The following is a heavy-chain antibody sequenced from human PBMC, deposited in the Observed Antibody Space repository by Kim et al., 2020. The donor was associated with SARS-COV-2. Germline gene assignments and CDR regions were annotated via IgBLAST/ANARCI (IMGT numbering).Heavy chain of an antibody. V-gene: IGHV1-69*04. CDR3: AREVYNMEAPDAFDI. D-gene: IGHD1-1*01. CDR2: IIPILGIA. J-gene: IGHJ3*02. CDR1: GGTFSSYA. Sequence: SVKVSCKASGGTFSSYAISWVRQAPGQGLEWMGRIIPILGIANYAQKFQGRVTITADKSTSTAYMELSSLRSEDTAVYYCAREVYNMEAPDAFDIWGQGTMVTVSS.